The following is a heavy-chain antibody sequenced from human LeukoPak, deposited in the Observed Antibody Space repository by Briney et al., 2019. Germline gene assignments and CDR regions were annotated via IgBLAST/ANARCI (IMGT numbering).Heavy chain of an antibody. V-gene: IGHV3-21*01. CDR2: VSSSSSYI. Sequence: GGSLRLSCAATGFTFSSYSMNWVRQAPGKGLEWVSSVSSSSSYIYYADSVEGRFTISRDNAKNSLYLQMNSLRAEDTAVYYCARDAVPYSSSSVFDYWGQGTLVTVSS. J-gene: IGHJ4*02. CDR3: ARDAVPYSSSSVFDY. D-gene: IGHD6-6*01. CDR1: GFTFSSYS.